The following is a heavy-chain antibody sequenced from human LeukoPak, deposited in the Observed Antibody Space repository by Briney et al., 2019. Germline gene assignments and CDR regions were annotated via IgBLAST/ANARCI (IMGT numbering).Heavy chain of an antibody. J-gene: IGHJ6*02. D-gene: IGHD2/OR15-2a*01. CDR3: AIAKTTFYYGMDV. CDR2: ISAYNGNT. Sequence: ASVKVSCKASGYTFTSYGISWVRQAPGQGLEWMGWISAYNGNTNYAQKLQGRVTMTEDTSTDTAYMELSSLRSEDTAVYYCAIAKTTFYYGMDVWGQGTTVTVSS. CDR1: GYTFTSYG. V-gene: IGHV1-18*01.